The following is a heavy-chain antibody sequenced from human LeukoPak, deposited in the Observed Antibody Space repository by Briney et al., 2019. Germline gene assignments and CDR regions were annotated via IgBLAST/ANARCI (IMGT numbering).Heavy chain of an antibody. D-gene: IGHD2-2*01. J-gene: IGHJ4*02. CDR2: ISSSSSYI. CDR1: GFTFSSYS. V-gene: IGHV3-21*01. Sequence: GSLRLSCAASGFTFSSYSMNWVRQAPGKGLEWVSSISSSSSYIYYADSVKGRFTISRDNAKNSLYLQMNSLRAEDTAVYYCASTTDIFCSSTSCAFDYWGQGTLVTVSS. CDR3: ASTTDIFCSSTSCAFDY.